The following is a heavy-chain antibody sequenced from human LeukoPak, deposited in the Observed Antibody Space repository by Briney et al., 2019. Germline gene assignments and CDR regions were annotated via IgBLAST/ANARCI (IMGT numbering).Heavy chain of an antibody. CDR3: ARVIPASLKQWLVRDV. CDR2: IYHSGSA. V-gene: IGHV4-38-2*01. Sequence: SETLSLTCAVSGYSISSGYYWGWIRQPPGKGLEWIGSIYHSGSAFYNPSLKSRVTISVDTSKNKFTLRLSSVTAADTAVYYCARVIPASLKQWLVRDVWGKGTTVTVSS. CDR1: GYSISSGYY. J-gene: IGHJ6*04. D-gene: IGHD6-19*01.